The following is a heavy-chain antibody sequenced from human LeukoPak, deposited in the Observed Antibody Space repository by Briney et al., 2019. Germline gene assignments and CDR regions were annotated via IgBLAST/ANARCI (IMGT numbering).Heavy chain of an antibody. CDR1: GYTFTSYG. V-gene: IGHV1-18*01. D-gene: IGHD1-26*01. Sequence: ASVKVSCKASGYTFTSYGISWVRQAPGQGLEWMGWISAYNGNTNCAQKLQGRVTMTTDTSTSTAHMELRSLRSDDTAVYYCARVKDTIVGATEIDYWGQGTLVTVSS. CDR2: ISAYNGNT. J-gene: IGHJ4*02. CDR3: ARVKDTIVGATEIDY.